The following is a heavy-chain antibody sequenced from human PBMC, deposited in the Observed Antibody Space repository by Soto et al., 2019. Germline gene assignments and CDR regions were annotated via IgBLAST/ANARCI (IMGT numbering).Heavy chain of an antibody. D-gene: IGHD5-18*01. CDR3: ATESGSTYGYFDY. CDR1: RGSIKRGGYS. V-gene: IGHV4-61*08. Sequence: SETLSLTCSVSRGSIKRGGYSWIWIRRHPGKGLEWIGYIYNSGSPNSNPSLKSRVTISVDTSKNLFSLKLSSVTDADTAVYFCATESGSTYGYFDYWGQGTQVTVSS. CDR2: IYNSGSP. J-gene: IGHJ4*02.